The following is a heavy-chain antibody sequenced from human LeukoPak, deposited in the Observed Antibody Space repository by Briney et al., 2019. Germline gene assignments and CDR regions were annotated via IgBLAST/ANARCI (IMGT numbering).Heavy chain of an antibody. D-gene: IGHD1-26*01. CDR2: INPSGGST. CDR3: ASRGATSDY. J-gene: IGHJ4*02. V-gene: IGHV1-46*01. Sequence: ASVKVSCKASGYTFTSYYMHWVRQAPGQGLEWMGIINPSGGSTSYAQKFQGRVTMTRNTSISTAHMELSSLRSEDTAVYYCASRGATSDYWGQGTLVTVSS. CDR1: GYTFTSYY.